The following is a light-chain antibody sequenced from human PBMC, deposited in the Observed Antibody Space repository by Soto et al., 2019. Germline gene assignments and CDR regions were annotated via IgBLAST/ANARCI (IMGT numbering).Light chain of an antibody. CDR1: ESVSSN. V-gene: IGKV3-11*01. CDR3: QQRSNWPSIP. J-gene: IGKJ5*01. Sequence: VMTQSPLSLPVTLGQPASISCRSSESVSSNLAWYQQKPGQAPRLLMYGASTRATGIPARFSGSGSGTDFTLTINSLDAVDFAVYSCQQRSNWPSIPFGHRTRLEI. CDR2: GAS.